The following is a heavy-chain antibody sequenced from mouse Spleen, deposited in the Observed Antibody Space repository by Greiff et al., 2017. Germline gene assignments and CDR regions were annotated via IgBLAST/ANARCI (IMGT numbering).Heavy chain of an antibody. V-gene: IGHV5-6*01. CDR2: ISSGGSYT. CDR1: GFTFSSYG. CDR3: ARQDYDYDTWFAY. D-gene: IGHD2-4*01. J-gene: IGHJ3*01. Sequence: EVKLMESGGDLVKPGGSLKLSCAASGFTFSSYGMSWVRQTPDKRLEWVATISSGGSYTYYPDSVKGRFTISRDNAKNTLYLQMSSLKSEDTAMYYCARQDYDYDTWFAYWGQGTLVTVSA.